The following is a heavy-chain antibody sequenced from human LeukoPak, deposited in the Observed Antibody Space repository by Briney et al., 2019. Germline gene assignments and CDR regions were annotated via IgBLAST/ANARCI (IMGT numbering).Heavy chain of an antibody. CDR1: GYTFTSYG. V-gene: IGHV1-18*01. J-gene: IGHJ6*02. D-gene: IGHD2-2*02. CDR3: ARDQPSCSGPSCYTYYYYGGDV. CDR2: IGASNGYT. Sequence: VASVKVSCKASGYTFTSYGFSWVRQAPGQGLEWLGWIGASNGYTNYAQKVHGRVTLTTDTSTSTAYMELRNQRSDDTAVYYCARDQPSCSGPSCYTYYYYGGDVWPQGTTVTVS.